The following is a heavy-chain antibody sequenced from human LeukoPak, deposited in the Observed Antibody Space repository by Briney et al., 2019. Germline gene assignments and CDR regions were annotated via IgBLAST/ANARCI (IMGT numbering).Heavy chain of an antibody. Sequence: PSETLSLTCAVYGGSFSGYYWSWIRQPPGKGLEWIGEINHSGSTNYNPSLKSRVTISVDTPKNQFSLKLSSVTAADTAVYYCARGKYYYGSGSLSYMDVWGKGTTVTVSS. CDR2: INHSGST. V-gene: IGHV4-34*01. J-gene: IGHJ6*03. CDR3: ARGKYYYGSGSLSYMDV. D-gene: IGHD3-10*01. CDR1: GGSFSGYY.